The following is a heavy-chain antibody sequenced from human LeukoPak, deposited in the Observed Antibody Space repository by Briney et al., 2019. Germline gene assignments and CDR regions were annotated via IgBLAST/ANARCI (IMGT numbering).Heavy chain of an antibody. CDR2: IYPGGGVI. J-gene: IGHJ5*02. CDR3: ARDRGYYESSAYSHGFDP. D-gene: IGHD3-22*01. V-gene: IGHV3-11*01. Sequence: GGSLRLSCAASGLTLSDCYMSWIRQAPGKGLECVAYIYPGGGVIYYADSVKGRFTIFRDNTKNSLYLQMSSLRAEDTAIYYCARDRGYYESSAYSHGFDPWGQGTLVTVSS. CDR1: GLTLSDCY.